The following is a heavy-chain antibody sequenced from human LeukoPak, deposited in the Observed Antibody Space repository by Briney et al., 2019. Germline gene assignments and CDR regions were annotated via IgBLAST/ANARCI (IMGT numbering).Heavy chain of an antibody. Sequence: GTLRLSCAASGFTFSAYGMTWVRQAPGKGLEWVANIKEDGSEKHYVDSVKGRFTISRDNAKNSLYLQMNSLRAEDTAVYYCARAGGGLIAYSSSWFDYWGQGTLVTVSS. D-gene: IGHD6-13*01. CDR3: ARAGGGLIAYSSSWFDY. CDR2: IKEDGSEK. V-gene: IGHV3-7*01. CDR1: GFTFSAYG. J-gene: IGHJ4*02.